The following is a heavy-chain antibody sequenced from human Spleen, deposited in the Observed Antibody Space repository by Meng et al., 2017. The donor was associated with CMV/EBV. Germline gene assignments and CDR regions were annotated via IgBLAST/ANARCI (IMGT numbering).Heavy chain of an antibody. CDR3: AKEGIAARRTVYGMDV. CDR1: GFTFSDHY. CDR2: ISNSGSMI. Sequence: GGSLRLSCATPGFTFSDHYMSWIRQAPGKGLEWVSYISNSGSMIYYADSVKGRFTISRDNAKNSLYLQMNSLRAEDTAVYYCAKEGIAARRTVYGMDVWGQGTTVTVSS. J-gene: IGHJ6*02. V-gene: IGHV3-11*04. D-gene: IGHD6-13*01.